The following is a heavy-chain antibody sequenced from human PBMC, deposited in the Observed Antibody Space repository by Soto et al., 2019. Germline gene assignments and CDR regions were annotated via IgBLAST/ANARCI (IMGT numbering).Heavy chain of an antibody. V-gene: IGHV3-21*01. CDR2: ISSSSRYI. CDR1: GFTFNNYN. D-gene: IGHD2-21*01. Sequence: LRLSCAASGFTFNNYNMNWVRQATGKGLEWVPSISSSSRYISYADSVKGRFTISRDNAKNSLLLQMNSLRAEDTAVYYCAREPFTVIDYYHYYGLDVWGQGTTVTVSS. J-gene: IGHJ6*02. CDR3: AREPFTVIDYYHYYGLDV.